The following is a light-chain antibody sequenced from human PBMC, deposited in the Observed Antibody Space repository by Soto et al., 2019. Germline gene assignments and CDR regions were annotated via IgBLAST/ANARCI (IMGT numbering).Light chain of an antibody. CDR2: AAS. CDR3: KKGNIFQWT. V-gene: IGKV1-12*01. CDR1: QDIFNY. Sequence: DIQMTQSPSSVSASVGDRVTITCRASQDIFNYLAWYQQKPGKAPKLLIYAASSLQNGVPYRFSGSGSGKDFTITISSMQTEDFEYYYCKKGNIFQWTCGQGHKVDIK. J-gene: IGKJ1*01.